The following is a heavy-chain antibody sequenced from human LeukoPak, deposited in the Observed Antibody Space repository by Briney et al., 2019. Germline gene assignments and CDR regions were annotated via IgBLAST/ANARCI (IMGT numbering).Heavy chain of an antibody. Sequence: GASVKVSCKASGGTFSSYAISWVRQAPGQGLEWMGGIIPIFGTANYAQKFQGRVTITTDESTSTAYMELSSLRSEDTAVYYCASATGIRGADIYYYMDVWGKGTTVTVSS. CDR1: GGTFSSYA. D-gene: IGHD3-10*01. CDR2: IIPIFGTA. J-gene: IGHJ6*03. CDR3: ASATGIRGADIYYYMDV. V-gene: IGHV1-69*05.